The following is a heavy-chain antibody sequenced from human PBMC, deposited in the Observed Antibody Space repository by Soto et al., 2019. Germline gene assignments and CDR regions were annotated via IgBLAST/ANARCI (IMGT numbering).Heavy chain of an antibody. CDR3: ARVGPPADP. CDR1: GFSFRSDW. CDR2: TNQDGSEK. Sequence: GGSLRLSCAVSGFSFRSDWMNWVRQAPGKGLEWVAHTNQDGSEKYYLDSVKGRFTIFRDNAKNSLYLQMNSLRAEDTAVYYCARVGPPADPWGQGTLVTVSS. V-gene: IGHV3-7*01. J-gene: IGHJ5*02.